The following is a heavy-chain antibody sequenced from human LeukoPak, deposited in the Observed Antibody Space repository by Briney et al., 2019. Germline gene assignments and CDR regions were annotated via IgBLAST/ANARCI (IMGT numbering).Heavy chain of an antibody. Sequence: ASVKVSCKASGGTFSNFALNWVRQAPRQGLEWMGRIIPVLDIANYAQKFQGRVTISADKSTNTAYMELNSLKSEDTAVYYCARGGVVGATHFDYWGQGTLVTVSS. CDR2: IIPVLDIA. CDR3: ARGGVVGATHFDY. CDR1: GGTFSNFA. D-gene: IGHD1-26*01. J-gene: IGHJ4*02. V-gene: IGHV1-69*10.